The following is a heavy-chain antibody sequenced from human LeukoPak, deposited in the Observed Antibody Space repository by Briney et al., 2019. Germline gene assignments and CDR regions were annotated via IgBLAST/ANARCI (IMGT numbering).Heavy chain of an antibody. D-gene: IGHD3-10*01. CDR2: IKQDGGEK. J-gene: IGHJ4*02. CDR3: ARAFWVRGVITRNKYYFDY. CDR1: GFTFSSYW. V-gene: IGHV3-7*03. Sequence: GGSLRLSCAASGFTFSSYWMSWARQAPGKGLEWVANIKQDGGEKYYVDSVKGRFTISRDNAKNSLYLQMNSLRAEDTAVYYCARAFWVRGVITRNKYYFDYWGQGTLVTVSS.